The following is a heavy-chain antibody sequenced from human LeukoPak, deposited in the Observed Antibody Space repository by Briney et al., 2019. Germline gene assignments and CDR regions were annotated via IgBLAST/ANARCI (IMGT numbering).Heavy chain of an antibody. J-gene: IGHJ4*02. V-gene: IGHV3-21*01. CDR1: GFSFSNYG. CDR3: ARVMAAAGTFYFDY. CDR2: ISSSGSYI. Sequence: GGSLRLSCAASGFSFSNYGMNCARQAPGKGLEWVSSISSSGSYIYYADSVKGRFTSSRDNAKNSLYLQMNSLRAEDTAVYYCARVMAAAGTFYFDYWGQGTLVTVSS. D-gene: IGHD6-13*01.